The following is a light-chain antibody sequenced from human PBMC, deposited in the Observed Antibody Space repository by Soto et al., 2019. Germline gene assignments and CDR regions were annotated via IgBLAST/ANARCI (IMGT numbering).Light chain of an antibody. V-gene: IGKV1-39*01. Sequence: DIQMTQSPSSLSASVGDRVTITCRASQSISNYLNWYQQKPGKAPKLLIYAASNLQSGVPSRFSGSESGTDFTLTISSLQPEDFATYYGQQTYNSPRTFGPGTKVDIK. CDR1: QSISNY. CDR3: QQTYNSPRT. CDR2: AAS. J-gene: IGKJ3*01.